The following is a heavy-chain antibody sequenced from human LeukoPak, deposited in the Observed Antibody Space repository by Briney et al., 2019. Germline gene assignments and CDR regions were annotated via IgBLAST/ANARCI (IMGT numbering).Heavy chain of an antibody. V-gene: IGHV3-23*01. Sequence: GGSLRLSCAASGFSFSSYAMSWVRQAPGQGLEWVSSIRGSGGSTYYADSVKGRFTISRDKSKNTLYLPMSSLRADDTAVYYCAKFWGAAGTLNYGMDVWGQGTMVTVSS. CDR1: GFSFSSYA. CDR3: AKFWGAAGTLNYGMDV. J-gene: IGHJ6*02. CDR2: IRGSGGST. D-gene: IGHD6-13*01.